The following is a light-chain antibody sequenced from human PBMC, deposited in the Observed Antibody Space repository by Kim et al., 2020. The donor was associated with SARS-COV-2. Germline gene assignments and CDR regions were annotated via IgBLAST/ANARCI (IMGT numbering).Light chain of an antibody. V-gene: IGKV2-28*01. CDR3: MQALQTPPT. Sequence: PASISCRSSQSLLHSNGYNYLDWYLQKPGQSPQLLIYLGSNRASGVPDRFSGSGSGTDFTLKISRVEAEDVGVYCCMQALQTPPTFGQGTRLEIK. J-gene: IGKJ5*01. CDR2: LGS. CDR1: QSLLHSNGYNY.